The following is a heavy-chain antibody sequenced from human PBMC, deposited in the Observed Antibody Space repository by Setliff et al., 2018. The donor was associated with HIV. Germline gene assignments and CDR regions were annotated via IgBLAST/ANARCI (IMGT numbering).Heavy chain of an antibody. CDR2: ISIGDIYI. D-gene: IGHD3-16*01. J-gene: IGHJ4*02. V-gene: IGHV3-11*03. CDR1: GFTFSNYY. Sequence: GGSLRLSCTGSGFTFSNYYFTWVRQAPGKGLEWVAHISIGDIYIDYADSVKGRFTVSRDNAKNPVYLQMSSLRAEDTAVYFCASGRGEKGSFWGQGTLVTVSS. CDR3: ASGRGEKGSF.